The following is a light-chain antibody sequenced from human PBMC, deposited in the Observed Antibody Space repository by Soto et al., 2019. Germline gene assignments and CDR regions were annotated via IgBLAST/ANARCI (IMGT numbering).Light chain of an antibody. Sequence: QSVLTQPPSASGTPWHRVTISCSGSSSNIGRNTVNWYQQLPGAAPKLLIYSNNHRPSGVPDRFSGSKSGTSASLAISGLQSEDEADYYCAARDDSLNGWVFGGGTKLTVL. CDR2: SNN. CDR3: AARDDSLNGWV. CDR1: SSNIGRNT. V-gene: IGLV1-44*01. J-gene: IGLJ3*02.